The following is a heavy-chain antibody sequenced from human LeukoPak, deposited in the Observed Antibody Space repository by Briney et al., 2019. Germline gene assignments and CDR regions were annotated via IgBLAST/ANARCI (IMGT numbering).Heavy chain of an antibody. CDR1: GFTFSSYA. V-gene: IGHV3-30*07. CDR3: ARSASGYDA. CDR2: ISYDGSNK. D-gene: IGHD5-12*01. J-gene: IGHJ5*02. Sequence: PGGSLRLSCAASGFTFSSYAMHWVRQAPGKGLEWVAVISYDGSNKYYADSVKGRFTISRDNAKNTLYLQMNSLRVEDTAVYYCARSASGYDAWGQGTLVTVSS.